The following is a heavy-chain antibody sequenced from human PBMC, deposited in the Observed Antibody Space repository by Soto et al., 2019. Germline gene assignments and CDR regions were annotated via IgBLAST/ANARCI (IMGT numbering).Heavy chain of an antibody. CDR2: ISGSGGST. Sequence: EVQLLESGGGLVQPGGSLRLSCAASGFTFSSYAMSWVRQAPGKGLEWVSAISGSGGSTYYADSVKGRFTISRDNSKNTLYLQINSLRAEDTAVYYCAKGGTLVATVYYYMDVWGKGTTVTVSS. CDR3: AKGGTLVATVYYYMDV. CDR1: GFTFSSYA. D-gene: IGHD5-12*01. J-gene: IGHJ6*03. V-gene: IGHV3-23*01.